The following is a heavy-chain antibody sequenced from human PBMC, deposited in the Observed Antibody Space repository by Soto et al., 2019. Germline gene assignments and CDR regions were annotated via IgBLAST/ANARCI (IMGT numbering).Heavy chain of an antibody. V-gene: IGHV4-59*01. J-gene: IGHJ6*02. CDR1: GGSISGYY. D-gene: IGHD5-18*01. CDR2: IYYSGSP. Sequence: SETLSLTCTVSGGSISGYYWSWIRQPPGKGLEWIGYIYYSGSPNYNPSLKSRVTISVDTSKNQLSLKLRSVTAADPAVYYCARDQTAMDSYGRDVCGQGTKVT. CDR3: ARDQTAMDSYGRDV.